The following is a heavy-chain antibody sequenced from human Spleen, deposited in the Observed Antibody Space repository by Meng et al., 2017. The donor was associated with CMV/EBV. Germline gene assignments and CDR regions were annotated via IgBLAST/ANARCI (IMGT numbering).Heavy chain of an antibody. J-gene: IGHJ3*02. V-gene: IGHV3-30*02. CDR2: IRYDGSDP. D-gene: IGHD1-26*01. CDR3: AKDGVGPTTVADTFDM. Sequence: GFTFKTYAMFWVRHAPGKGLEWVAFIRYDGSDPSYARSVKGRFTISRDNFKNALYLQLSSLRVEDTATYYCAKDGVGPTTVADTFDMWGRGTLVTVSS. CDR1: GFTFKTYA.